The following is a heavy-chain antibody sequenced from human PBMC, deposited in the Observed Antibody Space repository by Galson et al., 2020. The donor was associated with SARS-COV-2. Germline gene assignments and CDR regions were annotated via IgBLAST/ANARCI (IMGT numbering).Heavy chain of an antibody. CDR2: INHSGST. CDR3: ARDFWSDIDY. CDR1: GGSFSGYY. D-gene: IGHD3-3*01. J-gene: IGHJ4*02. Sequence: SETLSLTCAVYGGSFSGYYWSWIRQPPGKGLEWIGEINHSGSTNYNPSLKSRVTISVDTSKNQFSLKLSSVTAADTAVYYCARDFWSDIDYWGQGTLVTVSS. V-gene: IGHV4-34*01.